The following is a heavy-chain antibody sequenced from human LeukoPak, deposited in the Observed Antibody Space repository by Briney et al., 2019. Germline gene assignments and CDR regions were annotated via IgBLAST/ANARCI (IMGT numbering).Heavy chain of an antibody. CDR2: INHSGST. CDR3: ARGISYSNYKWRQYYYYYMDV. CDR1: GGSFSGYY. D-gene: IGHD4-11*01. Sequence: SETLSLTCAVYGGSFSGYYWSWIRQPPGKGLEWIGEINHSGSTNYNPSLKSRVTISVDTSKNQFSLKLSSVTAADTAVYYCARGISYSNYKWRQYYYYYMDVWGKGTTVTVSS. V-gene: IGHV4-34*01. J-gene: IGHJ6*03.